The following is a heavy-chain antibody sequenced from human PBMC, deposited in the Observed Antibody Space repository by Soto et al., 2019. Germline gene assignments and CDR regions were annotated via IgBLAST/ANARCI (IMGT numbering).Heavy chain of an antibody. D-gene: IGHD1-1*01. CDR2: MWHGRGER. J-gene: IGHJ4*01. Sequence: GGSLRLSCAASGFKFNNYVMHWVRQAPGKGLEWVAVMWHGRGERYYGDTVKGRFTISRDNAQNTLYLQVDSLRVELTVLFSSSRDPGNDRPIDFCGHGTLVTVS. CDR3: SRDPGNDRPIDF. CDR1: GFKFNNYV. V-gene: IGHV3-33*01.